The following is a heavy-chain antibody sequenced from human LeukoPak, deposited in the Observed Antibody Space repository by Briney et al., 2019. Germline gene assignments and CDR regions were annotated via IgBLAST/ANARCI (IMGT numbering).Heavy chain of an antibody. CDR2: IYSGGST. D-gene: IGHD3-9*01. V-gene: IGHV3-66*02. J-gene: IGHJ4*02. Sequence: PGGSLRLSCAASGFTVSSNYMSWVRQAPGKGLEWVSVIYSGGSTYYADSVKGRFTTSRDNSKNTLYLQMNSLGAEDTAVYYCARYVTTYYDILTGAGVFDHWGQGTLVTVSS. CDR3: ARYVTTYYDILTGAGVFDH. CDR1: GFTVSSNY.